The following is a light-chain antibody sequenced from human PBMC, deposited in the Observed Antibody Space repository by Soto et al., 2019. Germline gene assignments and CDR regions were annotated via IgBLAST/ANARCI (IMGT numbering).Light chain of an antibody. CDR2: AAS. CDR3: QHLNNYPPFT. CDR1: QGIRND. J-gene: IGKJ3*01. Sequence: AIQMTQSPSSLSASVGDRVTITCRASQGIRNDLGWYQQKPGKAPKLLIYAASSLQSGVPSRFSGSGSGTDFTLTISSLQPEDFATYYCQHLNNYPPFTFGPGTKVDLE. V-gene: IGKV1-6*01.